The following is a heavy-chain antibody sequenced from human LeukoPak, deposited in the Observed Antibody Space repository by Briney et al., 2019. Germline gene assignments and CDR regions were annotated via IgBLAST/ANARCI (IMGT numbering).Heavy chain of an antibody. V-gene: IGHV4-59*08. CDR2: IHYSGST. J-gene: IGHJ4*02. CDR1: GDSISSYY. CDR3: ARRGDSSGWYLFDY. Sequence: PSETLSLTCTVSGDSISSYYWSWIRQPPGKGLEWIAYIHYSGSTDYNPSLKSRVTISIDTSKNQFSLKLSSVTAADTAVYYCARRGDSSGWYLFDYWGQGTLVTVSS. D-gene: IGHD6-19*01.